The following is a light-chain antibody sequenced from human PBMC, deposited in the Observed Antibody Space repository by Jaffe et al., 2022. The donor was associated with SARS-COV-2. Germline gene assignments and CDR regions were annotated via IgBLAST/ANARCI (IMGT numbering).Light chain of an antibody. J-gene: IGLJ3*02. CDR2: GVS. CDR3: TSYRSNSTLV. Sequence: QSALTQPASVSGPPGQSITVSCTGTSSDIVNYKYVSWYQQHPGKAPKLMIYGVSNRPSGVSNRFSGSKSGNMASLTISGLQAEDEADYYCTSYRSNSTLVFGGGTKVTVL. V-gene: IGLV2-14*03. CDR1: SSDIVNYKY.